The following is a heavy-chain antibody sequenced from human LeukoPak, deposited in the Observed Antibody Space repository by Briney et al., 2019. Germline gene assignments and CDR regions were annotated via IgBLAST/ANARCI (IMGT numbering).Heavy chain of an antibody. CDR1: GGTFSSYA. Sequence: ASVKVSCKASGGTFSSYAISWVRQAPGQGLEWMGVIDPNGGGASYPQKVQGRVTMTRDTSTGTVYMELSSLRSEDTAVYYCAAWGSSSSPLPGMDVWGQGTTVTVSS. CDR2: IDPNGGGA. V-gene: IGHV1-46*01. J-gene: IGHJ6*02. D-gene: IGHD6-13*01. CDR3: AAWGSSSSPLPGMDV.